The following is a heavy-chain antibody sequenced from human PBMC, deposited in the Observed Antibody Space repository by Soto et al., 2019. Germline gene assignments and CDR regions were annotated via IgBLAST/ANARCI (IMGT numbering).Heavy chain of an antibody. CDR2: INPSGGST. Sequence: ASLKVSCKASGYTFTSYYMHWVRQAPGQGLEWMGIINPSGGSTSYAQKFQGRVTMTRDTSTSTVYMELSSLRSEDTAVYYCARDALWFGELLSGWFDPWGQGTLVTVSS. V-gene: IGHV1-46*01. CDR1: GYTFTSYY. CDR3: ARDALWFGELLSGWFDP. D-gene: IGHD3-10*01. J-gene: IGHJ5*02.